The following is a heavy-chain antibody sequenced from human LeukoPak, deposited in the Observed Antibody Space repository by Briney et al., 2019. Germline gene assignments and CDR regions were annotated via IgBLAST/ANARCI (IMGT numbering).Heavy chain of an antibody. CDR3: ARGVYIAAAQYGY. CDR1: GGSISSYY. J-gene: IGHJ4*02. V-gene: IGHV4-59*01. CDR2: IYYSGTT. Sequence: SETLSLTCTVSGGSISSYYWSWIRQPPGKGLEWIGYIYYSGTTNYNPSLKSRVTIAVDTSKNQFSLKLSSVTAADTAVYYCARGVYIAAAQYGYRGQGTLVTVSS. D-gene: IGHD6-13*01.